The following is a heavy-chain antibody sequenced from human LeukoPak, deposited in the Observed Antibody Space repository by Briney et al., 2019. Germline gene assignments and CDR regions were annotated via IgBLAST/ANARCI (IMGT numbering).Heavy chain of an antibody. Sequence: GGSLRLSCAASGFTFSDSWMSWVRQAPGKGLEWVANMNQDGSEKDYVDSVKGRFTISKDNARNSLYLQMGSLRAEDTAVYYCATYTHWVAGDVWGQGTTVTVSS. CDR3: ATYTHWVAGDV. J-gene: IGHJ6*02. V-gene: IGHV3-7*01. D-gene: IGHD3-16*01. CDR2: MNQDGSEK. CDR1: GFTFSDSW.